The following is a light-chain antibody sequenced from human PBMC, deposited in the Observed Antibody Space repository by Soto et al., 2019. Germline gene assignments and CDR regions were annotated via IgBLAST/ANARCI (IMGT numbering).Light chain of an antibody. CDR1: SSDIGGYNY. CDR2: EVS. Sequence: QSALTQPASVSGSPGQSITISCTGTSSDIGGYNYVSWYQQHPGKAPKLMIYEVSNRPSGVSYRFSGSKSGNTASLTISGLQAEDEADYYCCSYTSSSTLVFGGGTKLTV. CDR3: CSYTSSSTLV. J-gene: IGLJ2*01. V-gene: IGLV2-14*01.